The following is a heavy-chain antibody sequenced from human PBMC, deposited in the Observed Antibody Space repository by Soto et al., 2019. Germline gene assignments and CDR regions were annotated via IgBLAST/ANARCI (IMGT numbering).Heavy chain of an antibody. D-gene: IGHD7-27*01. J-gene: IGHJ4*02. CDR2: ISNDGTKK. CDR1: GFSFSVSP. V-gene: IGHV3-30-3*01. Sequence: GGSLRLSCAASGFSFSVSPMHWVRQAPGKGPEWVALISNDGTKKFYADSVKGRFSISRDNSKSTLYLQVDSLRPEDSAVYYCARDPKTSGGQNWAFNYFDSWGQGTLVTVSS. CDR3: ARDPKTSGGQNWAFNYFDS.